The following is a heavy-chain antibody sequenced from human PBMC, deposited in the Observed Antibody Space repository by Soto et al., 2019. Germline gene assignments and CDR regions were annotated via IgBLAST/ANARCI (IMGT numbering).Heavy chain of an antibody. CDR2: IKQDGSEK. V-gene: IGHV3-7*01. CDR1: GFNFSSYW. D-gene: IGHD3-3*01. CDR3: AREDSITIFGVVIIAADYFDY. Sequence: GGSLRLSCAASGFNFSSYWMSWVRQAPGKGLEWVANIKQDGSEKYYVDSVKGRFNISRDNAKNSLYLQMNSLRAEDTSVYYCAREDSITIFGVVIIAADYFDYWGQGTLVTVSS. J-gene: IGHJ4*02.